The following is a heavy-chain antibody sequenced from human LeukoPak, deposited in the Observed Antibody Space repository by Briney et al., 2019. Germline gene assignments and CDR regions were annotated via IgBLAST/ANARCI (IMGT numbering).Heavy chain of an antibody. CDR3: ARTTYGDYGY. CDR1: GFTFSSYW. Sequence: PVGSLSLSCAASGFTFSSYWMTWVRQAPGQGLEWVASINQDGSDKYYVDSVKGRFTISRDNAKNSLFLQMNSLRAEDTAVYYCARTTYGDYGYWGQGTLVTVSS. V-gene: IGHV3-7*01. CDR2: INQDGSDK. D-gene: IGHD4-17*01. J-gene: IGHJ4*02.